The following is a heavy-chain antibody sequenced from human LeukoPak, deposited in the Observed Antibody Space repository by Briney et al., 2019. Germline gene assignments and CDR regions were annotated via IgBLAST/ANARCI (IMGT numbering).Heavy chain of an antibody. CDR2: INHSGST. J-gene: IGHJ4*02. D-gene: IGHD3-3*01. CDR1: GGSFSGYY. CDR3: ARGREWLY. V-gene: IGHV4-34*01. Sequence: PSETLSLTCAVYGGSFSGYYWSWIRQPPGKGLEWIGEINHSGSTNYNPSLKSRVTISVDTSKNQFSLKLSSVTAADTAVYYCARGREWLYLGQGTLVTVSS.